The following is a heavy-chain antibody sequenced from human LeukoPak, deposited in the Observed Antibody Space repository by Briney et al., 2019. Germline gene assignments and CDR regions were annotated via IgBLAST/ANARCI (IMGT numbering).Heavy chain of an antibody. CDR1: GYTFTSYD. Sequence: ASVKVSCKASGYTFTSYDINWVRQATGQGLEWMGWMNPNSGNTGYAQKFQGRVTMTRNTSISTAYMELSSLRSEDTTVYYCARGRTSRVRNYYYYMDVWGKGTTVTVSS. D-gene: IGHD1-1*01. V-gene: IGHV1-8*01. CDR2: MNPNSGNT. J-gene: IGHJ6*03. CDR3: ARGRTSRVRNYYYYMDV.